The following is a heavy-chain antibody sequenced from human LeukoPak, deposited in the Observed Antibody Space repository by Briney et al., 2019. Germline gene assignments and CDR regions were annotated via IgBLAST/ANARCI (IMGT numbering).Heavy chain of an antibody. D-gene: IGHD2-15*01. CDR3: GSERRRDYSGSY. V-gene: IGHV3-7*01. Sequence: GGSLGLSCAASGFTFSNYWMSWLRQAPGKGLEWVANISPDGSEKYYVDSVKGRFTISRDNAKNSLFLQMNSLRAEDTAVYYCGSERRRDYSGSYWGQGTLVTVSS. CDR1: GFTFSNYW. J-gene: IGHJ4*02. CDR2: ISPDGSEK.